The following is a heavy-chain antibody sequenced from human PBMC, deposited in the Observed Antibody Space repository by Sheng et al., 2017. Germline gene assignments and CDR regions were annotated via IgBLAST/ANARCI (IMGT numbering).Heavy chain of an antibody. CDR3: ARSPFGVVYNWFDP. Sequence: QVQLQESGPGLVKPSETLSLTCAVSGYSISSGYYWGWIRQPPGKGLEWIGSIYHSGSTYYNPSLKSRVTISVDTSKNQFSLKLSSVTAADTAVYYCARSPFGVVYNWFDPWGQGTLVTVSS. V-gene: IGHV4-38-2*01. CDR2: IYHSGST. CDR1: GYSISSGYY. J-gene: IGHJ5*02. D-gene: IGHD3-3*01.